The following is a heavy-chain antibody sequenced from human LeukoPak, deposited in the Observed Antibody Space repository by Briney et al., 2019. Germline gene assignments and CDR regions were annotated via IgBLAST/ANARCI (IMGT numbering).Heavy chain of an antibody. Sequence: SETLSLTCTVSGGSISSYYWSWIRQPAGKGLQWIGRIHTSGSTDYNPSLVSRVTMSVDTSKNQFSLKLSSVTAADTAVYYCAREGSMTARPFVSIDYWGQGTLVTVSS. V-gene: IGHV4-4*07. CDR1: GGSISSYY. D-gene: IGHD6-6*01. CDR2: IHTSGST. J-gene: IGHJ4*02. CDR3: AREGSMTARPFVSIDY.